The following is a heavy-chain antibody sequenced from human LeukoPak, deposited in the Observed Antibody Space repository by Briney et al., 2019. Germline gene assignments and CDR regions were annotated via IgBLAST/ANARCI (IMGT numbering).Heavy chain of an antibody. CDR1: GFTFSTYG. V-gene: IGHV3-64*01. CDR3: ARGAQLTDY. CDR2: IGPDGGTT. D-gene: IGHD6-13*01. J-gene: IGHJ4*02. Sequence: GGSLRLSCAASGFTFSTYGMHWVRQAPGKGLEYVSGIGPDGGTTYYAKSVKGRFTISRDNSNSMVYLQMGSLTADDMAVYYCARGAQLTDYWGQGTLVTVSS.